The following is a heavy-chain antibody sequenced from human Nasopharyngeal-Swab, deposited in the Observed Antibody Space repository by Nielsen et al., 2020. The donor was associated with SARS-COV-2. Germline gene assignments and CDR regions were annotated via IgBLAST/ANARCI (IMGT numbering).Heavy chain of an antibody. CDR3: AKGSLTGDNNYFDY. J-gene: IGHJ4*02. CDR1: GFTFSDYY. Sequence: GESLKISCESTGFTFSDYYMSWIRQAPGKGLEWVSSISSSGGTRYYADSVKGRFTISRDNAKNSLYLQMNSLRAEDTALYYCAKGSLTGDNNYFDYWGQGTLVTVSS. V-gene: IGHV3-11*01. CDR2: ISSSGGTR. D-gene: IGHD7-27*01.